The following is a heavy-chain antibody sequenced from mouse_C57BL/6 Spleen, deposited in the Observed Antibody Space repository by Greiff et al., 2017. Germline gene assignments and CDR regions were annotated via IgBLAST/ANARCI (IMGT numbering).Heavy chain of an antibody. CDR2: IYPGSGST. CDR1: GYTFTSYW. CDR3: ARRSYYSNDY. Sequence: VQLQQPGAELVKPGASVKMSCKASGYTFTSYWITWVKQRPGQGLEWIGDIYPGSGSTNYNEKFKCKATLTVDTSSSTAYMQLSSLTSEDAAVYYCARRSYYSNDYWGQGTTLTVSS. V-gene: IGHV1-55*01. D-gene: IGHD2-5*01. J-gene: IGHJ2*01.